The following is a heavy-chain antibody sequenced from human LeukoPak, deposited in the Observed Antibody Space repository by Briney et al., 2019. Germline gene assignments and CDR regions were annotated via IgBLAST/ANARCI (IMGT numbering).Heavy chain of an antibody. CDR1: GYSISSGYY. CDR3: ARWAVVTANYFDY. J-gene: IGHJ4*02. D-gene: IGHD2-15*01. Sequence: RPSETLSLTCTVSGYSISSGYYWGWIRQPPGKGLEWIGNIYNSGSTYYNPSLKSRVTISVDTSKNQFSLKLSSVTAADTAVYYCARWAVVTANYFDYWGQGTLVTVSS. V-gene: IGHV4-38-2*02. CDR2: IYNSGST.